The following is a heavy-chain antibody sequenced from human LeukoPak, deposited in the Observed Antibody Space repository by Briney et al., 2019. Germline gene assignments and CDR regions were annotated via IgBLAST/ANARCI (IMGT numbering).Heavy chain of an antibody. CDR2: IYYSGST. CDR3: ARLGCFGVLAGCETPEPEFDY. Sequence: SETLSLTCTVSGGSISSYYWNWIRQPPGKGLEWIGYIYYSGSTKYNPSLKSRVTISVDTSKNQFSLKLRSVTAADTAVYYCARLGCFGVLAGCETPEPEFDYWGQGTLVTVAS. D-gene: IGHD3-3*01. CDR1: GGSISSYY. J-gene: IGHJ4*02. V-gene: IGHV4-59*08.